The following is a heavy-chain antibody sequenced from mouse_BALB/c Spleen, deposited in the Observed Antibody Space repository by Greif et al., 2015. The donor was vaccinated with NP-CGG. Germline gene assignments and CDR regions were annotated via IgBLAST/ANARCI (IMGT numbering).Heavy chain of an antibody. V-gene: IGHV5-4*02. Sequence: EVKVVESGGGLVKPGGSLKLSCAASGFTFSDYYMYWVRQTPEKRLEWVATISDGGSYTYYPDSVKGRFTISRDNAKNNLYLQMSSLKSEDTAMYYCAREDGFAYWGQGTLVTVSA. CDR2: ISDGGSYT. CDR3: AREDGFAY. CDR1: GFTFSDYY. J-gene: IGHJ3*01.